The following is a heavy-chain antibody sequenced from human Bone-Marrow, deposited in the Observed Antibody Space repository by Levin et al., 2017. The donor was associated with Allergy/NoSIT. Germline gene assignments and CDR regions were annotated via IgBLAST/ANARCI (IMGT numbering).Heavy chain of an antibody. CDR2: IKSKTDGGTT. Sequence: PGGSLRLSCAASGFTFSNAWMSWVRQAPGKGLEWVGRIKSKTDGGTTDYAAPVKGRFTISRDDSKNTLYLQMNSLKTEDTAVYYCTIGGSQLLYLKWKLDAFDIWGQGTMVTVSS. D-gene: IGHD2-2*02. J-gene: IGHJ3*02. CDR3: TIGGSQLLYLKWKLDAFDI. CDR1: GFTFSNAW. V-gene: IGHV3-15*01.